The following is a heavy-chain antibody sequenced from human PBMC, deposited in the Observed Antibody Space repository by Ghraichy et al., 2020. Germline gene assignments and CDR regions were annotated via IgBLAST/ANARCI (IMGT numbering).Heavy chain of an antibody. V-gene: IGHV4-34*01. D-gene: IGHD3-22*01. Sequence: SETLSLTCAVYGGSFSGYYWSWIRQPPGKGLEWIGEINHSGSTNYNPSLKSRVTISVDTSKNQFSLKLSSVTAADTAVYYCARGSRSSGYPLDYWGQGTLVTVSS. CDR2: INHSGST. CDR3: ARGSRSSGYPLDY. J-gene: IGHJ4*02. CDR1: GGSFSGYY.